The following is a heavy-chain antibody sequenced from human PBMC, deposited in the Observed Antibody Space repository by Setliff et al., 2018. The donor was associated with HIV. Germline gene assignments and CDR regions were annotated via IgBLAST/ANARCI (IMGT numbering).Heavy chain of an antibody. Sequence: GGSLRLSCAASGFTFSNYWMDWVRQAPGKGLEWVATIKQDGSEIYYMDSVKGRFTISRDNAGTSLFLEMRSLRDEDTAVYLCANLWELGAWGQGTLVTVSS. J-gene: IGHJ5*02. CDR3: ANLWELGA. D-gene: IGHD3-16*01. V-gene: IGHV3-7*03. CDR1: GFTFSNYW. CDR2: IKQDGSEI.